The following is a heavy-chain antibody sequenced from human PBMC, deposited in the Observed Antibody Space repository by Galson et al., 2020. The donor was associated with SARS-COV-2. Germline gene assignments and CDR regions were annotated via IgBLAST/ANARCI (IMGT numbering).Heavy chain of an antibody. CDR2: IKTEREGGTT. CDR1: GFTFSNVW. V-gene: IGHV3-15*01. D-gene: IGHD4-17*01. Sequence: GGSLRLSCAASGFTFSNVWMNWVRQAPGKGLEWLGRIKTEREGGTTEYAAPVKGRFSISRDDSETTLYLQLNGLKTEDTAVYYCTSRIVTTNDYWGQGTLVTVSS. CDR3: TSRIVTTNDY. J-gene: IGHJ4*02.